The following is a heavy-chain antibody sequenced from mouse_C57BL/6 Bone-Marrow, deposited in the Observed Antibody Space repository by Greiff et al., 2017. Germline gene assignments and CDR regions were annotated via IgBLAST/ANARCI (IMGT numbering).Heavy chain of an antibody. CDR1: GYTFTSYW. CDR2: IDPSDSYT. D-gene: IGHD2-3*01. J-gene: IGHJ3*01. V-gene: IGHV1-50*01. CDR3: ARWGWLLRAWFAY. Sequence: VQLQQPGAELVKPGASVKLSCKASGYTFTSYWMQWVKQRPGQGLEWIGEIDPSDSYTTYNQKFKGKATLTVDTSSSTAYMQLSSLTSEDSAVYYCARWGWLLRAWFAYWGQGTLVTVSA.